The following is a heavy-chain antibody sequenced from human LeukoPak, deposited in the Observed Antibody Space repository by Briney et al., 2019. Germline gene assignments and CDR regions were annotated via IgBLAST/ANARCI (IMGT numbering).Heavy chain of an antibody. CDR1: GFTFSSYA. Sequence: GGSLRLSCAASGFTFSSYAMSWVRQAPGKGLEWVSGISGSAYSTYYADSVQGRFTISRDNSKNTLYLQMNSLRAEDTAVYYCAKEAGYSGYDYPDYWGQGTLVSVSS. J-gene: IGHJ4*02. CDR2: ISGSAYST. D-gene: IGHD5-12*01. V-gene: IGHV3-23*01. CDR3: AKEAGYSGYDYPDY.